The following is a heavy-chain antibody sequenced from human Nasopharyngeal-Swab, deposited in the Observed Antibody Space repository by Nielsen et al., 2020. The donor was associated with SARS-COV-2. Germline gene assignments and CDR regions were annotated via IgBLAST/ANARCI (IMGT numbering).Heavy chain of an antibody. D-gene: IGHD3-10*01. CDR3: ARDRLRLRDYITMVRGVVPYGMDV. CDR2: TNPSGGST. CDR1: GYTFTSYY. J-gene: IGHJ6*02. Sequence: ASVKVSCKASGYTFTSYYMHWVRQAPGQGLEWMGITNPSGGSTSYAQKFQGRVTMTRDTSTSTVYMELSSLRSEDTAVYFCARDRLRLRDYITMVRGVVPYGMDVWGQGTTVTVSS. V-gene: IGHV1-46*01.